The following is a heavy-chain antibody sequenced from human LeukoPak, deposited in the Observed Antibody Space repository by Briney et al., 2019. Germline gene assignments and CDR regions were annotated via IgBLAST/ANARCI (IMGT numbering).Heavy chain of an antibody. D-gene: IGHD3-10*01. J-gene: IGHJ4*02. V-gene: IGHV4-39*01. Sequence: PSETLSLTCTVSSGSIGSDALYWGWTRQSPGKGLEWIRSIHYTRTYYGSSYYNPPFARRVTVSKYRSKTLCSLQLTSRTAAYTAVYYCVAEEYGTGSYYKSAFWGKGALVTASS. CDR1: SGSIGSDALY. CDR3: VAEEYGTGSYYKSAF. CDR2: IHYTRTYYGSS.